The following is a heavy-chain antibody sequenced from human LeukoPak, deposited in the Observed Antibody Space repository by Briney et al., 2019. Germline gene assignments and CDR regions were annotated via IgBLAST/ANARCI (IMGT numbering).Heavy chain of an antibody. CDR2: IYTSGST. D-gene: IGHD3-3*01. J-gene: IGHJ6*03. Sequence: PSETLSLACTVSGGSISSGSYYWSWIRQPAGKGLEWIGRIYTSGSTNYNPSLKRRVTISVDTSKNQFPLKLSSVTAADTAVYYCARGGDYDFWSGYHYYYYYMDVWGKGTTVTVSS. CDR3: ARGGDYDFWSGYHYYYYYMDV. V-gene: IGHV4-61*02. CDR1: GGSISSGSYY.